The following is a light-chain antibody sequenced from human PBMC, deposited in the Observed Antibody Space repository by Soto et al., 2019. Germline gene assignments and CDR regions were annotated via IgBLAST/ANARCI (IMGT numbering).Light chain of an antibody. V-gene: IGLV2-11*01. J-gene: IGLJ2*01. CDR1: SSDVGDYEY. CDR3: SSYTAGRTFL. CDR2: HVG. Sequence: QSALTQPRSVSGSPGQSVTISCSGTSSDVGDYEYVSWYQQHPGKAPRLLIYHVGQRPSGVPDRFSGSKSGTTASLTISGLQADDEAEYFCSSYTAGRTFLFCGGTKLTVL.